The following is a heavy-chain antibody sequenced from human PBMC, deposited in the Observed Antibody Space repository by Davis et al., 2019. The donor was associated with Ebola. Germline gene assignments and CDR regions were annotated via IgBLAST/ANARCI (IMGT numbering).Heavy chain of an antibody. CDR1: GYTFSTSY. CDR3: ARQHCSGTSCYVYFDH. Sequence: ASVKVSCKASGYTFSTSYLHWMRQAPGQGLEWMGMINPDVGSTTYAQRFQGRITMTRDTSANTVSLELSGLKSEDTALYYCARQHCSGTSCYVYFDHWGQGTLVTVSS. CDR2: INPDVGST. D-gene: IGHD2-2*01. V-gene: IGHV1-46*01. J-gene: IGHJ4*02.